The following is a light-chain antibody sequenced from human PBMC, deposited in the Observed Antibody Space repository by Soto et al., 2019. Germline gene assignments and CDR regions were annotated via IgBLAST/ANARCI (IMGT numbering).Light chain of an antibody. CDR3: QKYESVPLT. J-gene: IGKJ4*01. CDR2: AAS. V-gene: IGKV1-39*01. Sequence: DIQMTQSPSSLSASVGDRVTITCRASQSIGTGLSWYQQKPQKAPKLLIYAASSVQSGVPSRFSGSGSGTDFTLTISSLQPEDVATYYCQKYESVPLTFGGGTKVDIK. CDR1: QSIGTG.